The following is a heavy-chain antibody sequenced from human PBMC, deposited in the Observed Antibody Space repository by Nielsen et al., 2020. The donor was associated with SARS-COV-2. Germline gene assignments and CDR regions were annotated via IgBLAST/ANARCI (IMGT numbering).Heavy chain of an antibody. J-gene: IGHJ4*02. CDR2: IYHRGST. CDR3: AREEVAGLDY. D-gene: IGHD6-19*01. V-gene: IGHV4-4*02. CDR1: GGSISSNNW. Sequence: SETLSLTCAVSGGSISSNNWWSWVRQPPGKELEWLGEIYHRGSTNYSPSLKTRVTISVDKSKNQFSLELRSVTAADTAVYYCAREEVAGLDYWGQGTLVTVSS.